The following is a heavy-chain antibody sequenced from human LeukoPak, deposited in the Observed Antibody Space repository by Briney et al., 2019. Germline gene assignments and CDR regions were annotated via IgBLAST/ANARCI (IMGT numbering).Heavy chain of an antibody. CDR3: GSGGTMVRGVIMYHFDY. CDR2: IYSGGST. J-gene: IGHJ4*02. V-gene: IGHV3-66*01. Sequence: GGSLRLSCAASGFTVSSNFMSWVRLAPGKGLEWVSVIYSGGSTYYADSVKGRFTISRDNSKNTLYLQMNSLRAEDTAVYYCGSGGTMVRGVIMYHFDYWGQGTLVTVSS. CDR1: GFTVSSNF. D-gene: IGHD3-10*01.